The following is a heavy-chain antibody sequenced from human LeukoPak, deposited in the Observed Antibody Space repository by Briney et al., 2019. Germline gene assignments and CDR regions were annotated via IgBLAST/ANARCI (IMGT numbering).Heavy chain of an antibody. V-gene: IGHV1-69*13. Sequence: SVKVSCKASGGTFSSYAISWVRQAPGQGLEWMGGIIPIFGTANYAQKFQGRVTITADESTSTAYMELSSLRSEDTAVYYCASAYCSNTSCYLFSFDYWGQGTLVTVSS. D-gene: IGHD2-2*01. CDR3: ASAYCSNTSCYLFSFDY. CDR2: IIPIFGTA. CDR1: GGTFSSYA. J-gene: IGHJ4*02.